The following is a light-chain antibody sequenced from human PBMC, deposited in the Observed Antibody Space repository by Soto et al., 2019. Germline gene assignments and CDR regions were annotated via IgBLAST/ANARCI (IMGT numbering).Light chain of an antibody. Sequence: EIVMTQSPSTLSGSPGERATLSCRASQSVRSSHLAWYQQMNGQAPRLLIYGTSNRATGIPDRFSGSGSGTDFNLTISRLETEDFAVYYCQQYSSSPLTFGGGTKVDIK. CDR2: GTS. V-gene: IGKV3-20*01. CDR3: QQYSSSPLT. J-gene: IGKJ4*01. CDR1: QSVRSSH.